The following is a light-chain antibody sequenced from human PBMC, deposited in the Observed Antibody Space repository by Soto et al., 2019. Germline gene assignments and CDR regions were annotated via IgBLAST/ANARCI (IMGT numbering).Light chain of an antibody. CDR2: GAS. J-gene: IGKJ3*01. Sequence: EIVLTQSPGTLSLSPGERATLSCRASQSVSSSYLAWYQQRPGQAPRLLIFGASYRATGIPDRFSGSGSGTGFTLTISRLEPEDFAVYYCQQYSSSPPEFTFGPGTKVD. CDR1: QSVSSSY. CDR3: QQYSSSPPEFT. V-gene: IGKV3-20*01.